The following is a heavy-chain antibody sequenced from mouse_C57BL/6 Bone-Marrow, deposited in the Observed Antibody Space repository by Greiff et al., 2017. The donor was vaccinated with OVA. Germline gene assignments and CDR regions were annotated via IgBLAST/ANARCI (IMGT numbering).Heavy chain of an antibody. J-gene: IGHJ3*01. Sequence: DVHLVESGGGLVQPGGSLSLSCAASGFTFTDYYMSWVRQPPGKALGWLGFIRNKANGYTTEYSASVKGRFTISRDNSQSILYLQMKALRAEDSATYYCARLGIYYGPWFAYWGQGTLVTVSA. V-gene: IGHV7-3*01. D-gene: IGHD2-1*01. CDR2: IRNKANGYTT. CDR3: ARLGIYYGPWFAY. CDR1: GFTFTDYY.